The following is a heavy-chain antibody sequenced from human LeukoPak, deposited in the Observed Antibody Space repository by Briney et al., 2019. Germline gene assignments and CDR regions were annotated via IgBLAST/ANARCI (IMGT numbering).Heavy chain of an antibody. CDR2: IYYSGST. J-gene: IGHJ4*02. CDR3: AGGDLSWLNFDY. CDR1: GGSIRSYY. D-gene: IGHD5-12*01. Sequence: NPSETLSLTCTVSGGSIRSYYWSWIRQPPGKGLEWIGYIYYSGSTNYNPSLRSRVTISVDTSKNQFSLKLSSVTAADTAVYYCAGGDLSWLNFDYWGQGTLVTVSS. V-gene: IGHV4-59*01.